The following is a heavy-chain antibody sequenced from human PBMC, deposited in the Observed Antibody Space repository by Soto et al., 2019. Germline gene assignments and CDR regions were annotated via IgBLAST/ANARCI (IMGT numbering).Heavy chain of an antibody. D-gene: IGHD6-19*01. CDR2: TYYRSKWYN. J-gene: IGHJ6*04. CDR3: ARDYSGRGGRFYYGVYV. V-gene: IGHV6-1*01. CDR1: GDSVSSNGAA. Sequence: SQTLSLTCAISGDSVSSNGAAWNWIRQSPSRGLEWLGRTYYRSKWYNDYAVSVKGRLTINPDTSKNQFSLELDSVTPEDTAIYYCARDYSGRGGRFYYGVYVWGKGTKVTVP.